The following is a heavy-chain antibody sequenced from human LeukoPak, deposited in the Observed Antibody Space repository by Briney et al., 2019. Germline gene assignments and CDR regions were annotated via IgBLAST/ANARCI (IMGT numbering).Heavy chain of an antibody. CDR3: ARTDNAESGDY. Sequence: PGGSLRLSCAGSGFTFSTYGMTWLRQAPGKGLEWVANINQDGSKTNYVDSVKGRFTISRDNAKNSLYLQMNSLRAEDTAVYSCARTDNAESGDYWGQGTLVIVSS. D-gene: IGHD2-15*01. CDR1: GFTFSTYG. J-gene: IGHJ4*02. CDR2: INQDGSKT. V-gene: IGHV3-7*01.